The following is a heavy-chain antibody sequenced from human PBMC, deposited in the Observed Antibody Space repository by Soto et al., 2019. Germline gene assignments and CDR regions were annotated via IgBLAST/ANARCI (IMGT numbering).Heavy chain of an antibody. Sequence: SETLSLTCTVSGGSISSYYWSWIRQPPGKGLEWIGYIYYSGSTNYNPSLKSRVTISVDTSKNQFSLKLSSVTAADTAVYYCARGYIWGCYRLSPGDAFDFWGQGTMVTVSS. CDR3: ARGYIWGCYRLSPGDAFDF. D-gene: IGHD3-16*02. J-gene: IGHJ3*01. CDR1: GGSISSYY. CDR2: IYYSGST. V-gene: IGHV4-59*08.